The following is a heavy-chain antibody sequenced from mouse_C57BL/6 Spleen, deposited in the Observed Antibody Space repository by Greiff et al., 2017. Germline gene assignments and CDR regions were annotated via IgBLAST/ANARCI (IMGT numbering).Heavy chain of an antibody. CDR3: ASGSGSTMVTTEFAY. V-gene: IGHV1-64*01. Sequence: QVQLKQSGAELVKPGASVKLSCKASGYTFTSYWMHWVKQRPGQGLEWIGMIHPNSGSTNYNEKFKSKATLTVDKSSSTAYMQLSSLTSEDSAVYYCASGSGSTMVTTEFAYWGQGTLVTVSA. CDR1: GYTFTSYW. CDR2: IHPNSGST. D-gene: IGHD2-2*01. J-gene: IGHJ3*01.